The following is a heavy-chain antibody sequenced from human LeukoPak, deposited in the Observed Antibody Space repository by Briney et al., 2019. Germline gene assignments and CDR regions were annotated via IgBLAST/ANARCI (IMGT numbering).Heavy chain of an antibody. CDR2: INPNSGGT. Sequence: GASVKVSCKASGYTFTGYYMHWVRQAPGQGLEWMGWINPNSGGTNYAQKFQGRVTMTRDTSISTAYMELSRLRSDDTAVYYCARTAAAGTSQFYMRPFDPWGQGTLVTVSS. CDR3: ARTAAAGTSQFYMRPFDP. V-gene: IGHV1-2*02. CDR1: GYTFTGYY. D-gene: IGHD6-13*01. J-gene: IGHJ5*02.